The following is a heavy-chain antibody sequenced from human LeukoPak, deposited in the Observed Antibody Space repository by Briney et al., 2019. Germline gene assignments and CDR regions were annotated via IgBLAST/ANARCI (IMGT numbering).Heavy chain of an antibody. J-gene: IGHJ4*02. D-gene: IGHD6-13*01. CDR3: ARGVLAAAGTVYFDY. Sequence: SETLSLTCTVSGGSISSGGYYWSWIRQHPGKGLEWIGYIYYSGSTYYNPSLKSRVTISVDTSKNQFSLKLSSVTAADTAVYYCARGVLAAAGTVYFDYWGQGTLVTVSS. CDR1: GGSISSGGYY. V-gene: IGHV4-31*03. CDR2: IYYSGST.